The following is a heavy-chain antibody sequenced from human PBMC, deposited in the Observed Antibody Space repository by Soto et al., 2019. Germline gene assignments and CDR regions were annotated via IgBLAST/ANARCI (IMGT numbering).Heavy chain of an antibody. CDR3: ARGPMSSTSCYPDY. V-gene: IGHV3-33*01. Sequence: ESGGGVVQPGRPLRLSCAASGFTFSSYGMHWVRQAPGKGLEWVAVIWYDGSNKYYADSVKGRFTISRDNSKNTLYLQMNSLRAEDTAVYYCARGPMSSTSCYPDYWGQGTLVTVSS. CDR2: IWYDGSNK. J-gene: IGHJ4*02. CDR1: GFTFSSYG. D-gene: IGHD2-2*01.